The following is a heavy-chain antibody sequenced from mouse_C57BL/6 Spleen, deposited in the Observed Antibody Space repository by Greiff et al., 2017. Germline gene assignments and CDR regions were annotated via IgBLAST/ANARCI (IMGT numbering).Heavy chain of an antibody. CDR2: IHPNGGST. Sequence: QVQLQQPGAELVKPGASVKLSCKASGYTFTSYWMHWVKQRPGQGLEWIGMIHPNGGSTNYNEKFKSKATLTVDKSSSTAYMQLSSLTSEDSAGYYCAGENGYFDDWGQGTTLTVSS. J-gene: IGHJ2*01. CDR3: AGENGYFDD. CDR1: GYTFTSYW. V-gene: IGHV1-64*01.